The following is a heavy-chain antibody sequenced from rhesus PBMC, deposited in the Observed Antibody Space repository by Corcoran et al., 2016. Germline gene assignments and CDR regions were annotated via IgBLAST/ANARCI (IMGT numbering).Heavy chain of an antibody. CDR1: GGSISSNY. Sequence: QVQLQESGPGLVKPSETLSLTCAVSGGSISSNYWSWIRQPPGKGLEWIGYIYGSGGSTYDNPSLKSRVTISTDTSKTQFSLKLSSVTAADTAVYYCASYYSGSLGFDYWGQGVLVTVSS. D-gene: IGHD3-16*01. V-gene: IGHV4-160*01. J-gene: IGHJ4*01. CDR3: ASYYSGSLGFDY. CDR2: IYGSGGST.